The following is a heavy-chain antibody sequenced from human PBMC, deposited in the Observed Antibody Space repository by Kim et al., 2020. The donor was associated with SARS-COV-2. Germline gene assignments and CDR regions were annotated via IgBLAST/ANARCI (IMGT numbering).Heavy chain of an antibody. CDR2: IYYSGST. D-gene: IGHD3-10*01. J-gene: IGHJ4*02. CDR1: GGSISSGGYY. Sequence: SETLSLTCTVSGGSISSGGYYWSWIRQHPGKGLEWIGYIYYSGSTYYNPSLKSIVTISVDTSKNQFSLKLSSVTAADTAVYYCARGHFRGITMVRGVPFSDFWGQGTLVTVSS. CDR3: ARGHFRGITMVRGVPFSDF. V-gene: IGHV4-31*01.